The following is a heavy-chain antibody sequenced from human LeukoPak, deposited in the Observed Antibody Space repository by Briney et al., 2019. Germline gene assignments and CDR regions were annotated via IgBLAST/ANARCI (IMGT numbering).Heavy chain of an antibody. CDR3: ARVGALGRDGYKGGQDAFDI. J-gene: IGHJ3*02. Sequence: ASVNVSCKASGYTFTSYYMHWVRQAPGQGLEWMGIINPSGGSTSYAQKFQGRVTMTRDMSTSTVYMELSSLRSEDTAVYYCARVGALGRDGYKGGQDAFDIWGQGTMVTVSS. D-gene: IGHD5-24*01. CDR2: INPSGGST. V-gene: IGHV1-46*01. CDR1: GYTFTSYY.